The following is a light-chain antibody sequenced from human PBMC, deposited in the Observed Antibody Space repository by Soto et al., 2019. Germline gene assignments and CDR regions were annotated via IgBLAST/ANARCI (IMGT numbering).Light chain of an antibody. Sequence: DIQMTQSPSSLSASLGHRVTITCRASHYISNYVIWYQQKPGKAPKLLIHAASSLQSGVPSRFSGSGSGTDFTLTISSLQPDDVATYHCQRAYDIPPTFGQGTKVEIK. CDR3: QRAYDIPPT. CDR1: HYISNY. V-gene: IGKV1-39*01. CDR2: AAS. J-gene: IGKJ1*01.